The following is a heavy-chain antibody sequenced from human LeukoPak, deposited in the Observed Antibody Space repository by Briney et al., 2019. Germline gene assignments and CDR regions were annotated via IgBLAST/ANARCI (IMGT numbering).Heavy chain of an antibody. J-gene: IGHJ4*02. V-gene: IGHV4-31*03. CDR3: ARGNGGHSYGYNFDY. D-gene: IGHD5-18*01. Sequence: NTSETLSLTCTVSGGSISSGGYYWSWIRQHPGKGLEWIGYIYYSGSTYYNPSLKSRVTISVDTSKNQFSLKLSSVTAADTAVYYGARGNGGHSYGYNFDYWGQGTLVTVSS. CDR1: GGSISSGGYY. CDR2: IYYSGST.